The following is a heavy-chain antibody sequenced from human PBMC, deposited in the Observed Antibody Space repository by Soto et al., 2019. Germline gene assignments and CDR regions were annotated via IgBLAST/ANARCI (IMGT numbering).Heavy chain of an antibody. Sequence: QVQLQESGPGLVKPSQTLSLTCTVSGGSISSGDYYWSWIRQPPGKGLEWIGYIYYSGSTYYNPSLKSRVTISVNTSKNHCSLKLSSVTAADTAVYYCARAVRGSYYDYWGQGTLVTVSS. D-gene: IGHD1-26*01. CDR1: GGSISSGDYY. J-gene: IGHJ4*02. CDR2: IYYSGST. CDR3: ARAVRGSYYDY. V-gene: IGHV4-30-4*01.